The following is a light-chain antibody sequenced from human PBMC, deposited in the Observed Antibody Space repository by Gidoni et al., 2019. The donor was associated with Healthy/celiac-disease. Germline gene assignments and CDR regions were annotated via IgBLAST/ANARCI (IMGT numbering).Light chain of an antibody. Sequence: DIQMNQFPFSVSSSVGERVTITCRASPGSSSRLSGYQQKPGKAPKLLIFAASSLQKRVPSRFISSRSWTNFTLPISSRQPEDFATSYCQQASSIPLTFGGGTKVEIK. J-gene: IGKJ4*01. CDR3: QQASSIPLT. CDR1: PGSSSR. V-gene: IGKV1-12*01. CDR2: AAS.